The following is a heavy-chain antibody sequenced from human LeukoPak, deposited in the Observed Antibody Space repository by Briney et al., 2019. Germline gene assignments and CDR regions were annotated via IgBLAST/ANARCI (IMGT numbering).Heavy chain of an antibody. V-gene: IGHV4-30-2*01. CDR2: IYHSGST. Sequence: SETLSLTCAVSGGSISSGGYSWSWIRQPPGKGLEWIGYIYHSGSTYYNPSLKSRVTISVDRSKNQFSLKLSSVTAADTAVYYRARGPCSGGSCYYYYYGMDVWGQGTTVTVSS. CDR1: GGSISSGGYS. D-gene: IGHD2-15*01. J-gene: IGHJ6*02. CDR3: ARGPCSGGSCYYYYYGMDV.